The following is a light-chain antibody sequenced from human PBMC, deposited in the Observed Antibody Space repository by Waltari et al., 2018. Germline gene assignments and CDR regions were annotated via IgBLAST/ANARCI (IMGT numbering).Light chain of an antibody. Sequence: QSALTQPASVSGSPGQSITISCTGTSSDVGGYNFVSWYQQHPGKAPKLIIYDVTKRPSGVSNRFSGSKSGNTASLTISVLQTEDEADYYCSSYTSATIYVFGIGTKVVVL. CDR2: DVT. CDR1: SSDVGGYNF. CDR3: SSYTSATIYV. V-gene: IGLV2-14*03. J-gene: IGLJ1*01.